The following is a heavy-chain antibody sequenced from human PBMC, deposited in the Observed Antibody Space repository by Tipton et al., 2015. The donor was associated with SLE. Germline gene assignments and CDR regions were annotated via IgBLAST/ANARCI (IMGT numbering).Heavy chain of an antibody. CDR3: ARGKGWFDP. CDR2: IYYSGST. CDR1: GGSVSSGSYY. Sequence: TLSLTCTVSGGSVSSGSYYWSWIRQPPGKGLEWIGYIYYSGSTNYNPSLKSRVTISVDTSKNQFSLKLSSVTAADTALYYCARGKGWFDPWGQGTLVTVSS. J-gene: IGHJ5*02. V-gene: IGHV4-61*01.